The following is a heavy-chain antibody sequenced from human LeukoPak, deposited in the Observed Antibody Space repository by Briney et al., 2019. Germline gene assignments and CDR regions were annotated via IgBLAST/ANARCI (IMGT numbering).Heavy chain of an antibody. CDR3: ARERPDGYYFYY. CDR1: GGSISSYY. J-gene: IGHJ4*02. V-gene: IGHV4-59*01. Sequence: PSETLSLTCTVSGGSISSYYWSWIRQPPGKGLEWVGYIYYSGSTNYNPSLKSRVTISVDTSKNQLSLKLSSVTAADTAVYYCARERPDGYYFYYWGQGTLVTVSS. CDR2: IYYSGST.